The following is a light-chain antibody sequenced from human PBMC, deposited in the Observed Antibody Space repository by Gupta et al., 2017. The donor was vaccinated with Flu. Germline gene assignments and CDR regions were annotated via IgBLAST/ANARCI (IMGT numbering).Light chain of an antibody. V-gene: IGKV3-20*01. J-gene: IGKJ4*01. Sequence: EIVLTQSPGPLSLSPGERATLSCRASQSVSSSYLAWYQQKPGQAPRLLIYGASSRATGIPDRFSGSGSGTDFTRTISRLEPEDFAVYYCQQYGSSPRLTFGGGTKVEIK. CDR2: GAS. CDR3: QQYGSSPRLT. CDR1: QSVSSSY.